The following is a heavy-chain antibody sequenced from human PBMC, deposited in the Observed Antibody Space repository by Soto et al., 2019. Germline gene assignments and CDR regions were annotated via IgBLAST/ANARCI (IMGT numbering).Heavy chain of an antibody. J-gene: IGHJ6*02. D-gene: IGHD1-1*01. CDR1: GFTFNTYS. Sequence: PGGSLRLSCAASGFTFNTYSMTWVRQAPGKGLEWVSYTSSNGEAIYYADSVKGRFTVSRDNARNSLFLQMNGLRDEDTAVYYCARVVSHSRYSPYNYYGMDVWGQGTTVTVSS. V-gene: IGHV3-48*02. CDR3: ARVVSHSRYSPYNYYGMDV. CDR2: TSSNGEAI.